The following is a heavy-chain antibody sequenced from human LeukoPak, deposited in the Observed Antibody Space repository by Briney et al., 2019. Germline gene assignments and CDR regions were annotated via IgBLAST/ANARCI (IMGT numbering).Heavy chain of an antibody. CDR2: IYYSGST. CDR3: ARVYYSNSYDYWYFDL. V-gene: IGHV4-59*01. J-gene: IGHJ2*01. Sequence: SETLSLTCTVSGGSIRSYYWSWIRQPSGKGLEWIAYIYYSGSTNYNPSLKSRVTISVDTSKNQFSLKLSSVTAADTAVYYCARVYYSNSYDYWYFDLWGRGTLVTVSS. D-gene: IGHD6-13*01. CDR1: GGSIRSYY.